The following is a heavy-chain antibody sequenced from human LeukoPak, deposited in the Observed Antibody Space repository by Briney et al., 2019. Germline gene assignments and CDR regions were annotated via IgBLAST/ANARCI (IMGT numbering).Heavy chain of an antibody. D-gene: IGHD2-21*02. Sequence: GGSLRLSCTASGFTFGDYAMSWVRQAPGKGLEWVGFIRSKAYGGTTEYAASVKGRFTISRDDSKSIAYLQMNSLKTEDTAVYYCTSKCGGDCCSSLDYWGQGTLVTVSS. CDR2: IRSKAYGGTT. J-gene: IGHJ4*02. V-gene: IGHV3-49*04. CDR1: GFTFGDYA. CDR3: TSKCGGDCCSSLDY.